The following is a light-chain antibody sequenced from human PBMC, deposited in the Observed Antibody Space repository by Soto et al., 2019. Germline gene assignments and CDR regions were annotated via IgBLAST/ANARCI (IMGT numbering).Light chain of an antibody. Sequence: IVMTQSPATLSVSPGERATLFCRASQSVSSNLAWYQRKPGQVPRLLFSGASTRAIGVPARFSGSGSGTEFSLTISSLQSEDFAVYYCQQYNNWPPTFGQGTKVEIK. J-gene: IGKJ1*01. CDR3: QQYNNWPPT. V-gene: IGKV3-15*01. CDR2: GAS. CDR1: QSVSSN.